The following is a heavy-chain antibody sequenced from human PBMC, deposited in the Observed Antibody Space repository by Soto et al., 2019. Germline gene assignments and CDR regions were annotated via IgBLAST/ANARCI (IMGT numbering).Heavy chain of an antibody. Sequence: EVQLVESGGGLVQPGGSLRLSCAASGFTVSSNYMSWVRQAPGKGLEWVSVIYSGGSTYYADSVKGRFTISRDNSKNTLYLQMNSLRAEDTAVYYCARGADQQWLAYWYFDLWGRGTLVTVSS. J-gene: IGHJ2*01. CDR2: IYSGGST. D-gene: IGHD6-19*01. CDR1: GFTVSSNY. CDR3: ARGADQQWLAYWYFDL. V-gene: IGHV3-66*01.